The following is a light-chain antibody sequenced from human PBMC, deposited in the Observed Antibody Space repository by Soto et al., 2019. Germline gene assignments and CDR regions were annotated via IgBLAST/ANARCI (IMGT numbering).Light chain of an antibody. CDR2: GAS. V-gene: IGKV3-20*01. CDR3: QQYASSVT. CDR1: QSFSSTF. J-gene: IGKJ1*01. Sequence: PGDRATLSCRASQSFSSTFFAWYQQKPGQAPRLLIYGASSRATGIPDRFSGSGSGTDFTLTISRLEPDDFAVYYCQQYASSVTFGQGTKVEIK.